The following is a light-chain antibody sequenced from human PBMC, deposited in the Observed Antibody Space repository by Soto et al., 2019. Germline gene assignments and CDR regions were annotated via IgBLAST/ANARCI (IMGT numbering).Light chain of an antibody. Sequence: DIVMTQSPDSLAVSLGERATINCKSSQNLLYTSNNKNYLAWYQQKPRQPPKLLIYWASTRESGVPDRFSGSGSGTDFTLTITSLQAEDVAVYYCQQYYSTPWTFGQGTKVEIK. CDR1: QNLLYTSNNKNY. J-gene: IGKJ1*01. CDR3: QQYYSTPWT. V-gene: IGKV4-1*01. CDR2: WAS.